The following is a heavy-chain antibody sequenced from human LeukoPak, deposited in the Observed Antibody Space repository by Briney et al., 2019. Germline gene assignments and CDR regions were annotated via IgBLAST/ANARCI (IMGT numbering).Heavy chain of an antibody. CDR3: AIDIAVAGNYFDY. CDR2: VNSDMRST. D-gene: IGHD6-19*01. V-gene: IGHV3-74*01. J-gene: IGHJ4*02. CDR1: GLTFSNFW. Sequence: PGGSLRLSCAASGLTFSNFWMHWVRQAPGKGLVWVSRVNSDMRSTDYADSVKGRFTISRDNAKNTLYLQMNSLRAEDTAVYYCAIDIAVAGNYFDYWGQGTLVTVSS.